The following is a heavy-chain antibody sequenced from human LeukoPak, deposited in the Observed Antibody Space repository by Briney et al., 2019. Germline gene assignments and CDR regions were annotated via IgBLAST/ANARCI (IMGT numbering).Heavy chain of an antibody. D-gene: IGHD6-6*01. CDR2: IYTSGST. CDR1: GGSISSYY. V-gene: IGHV4-4*09. Sequence: KPSETLSLTCTVSGGSISSYYWSWIRQSPGKGLEWIGYIYTSGSTNYNPSLKSRVTISVDTSKNQFSLKLSSVTAADTAVYYCARGTSIAARAFDYWGQGTLVTVSS. CDR3: ARGTSIAARAFDY. J-gene: IGHJ4*02.